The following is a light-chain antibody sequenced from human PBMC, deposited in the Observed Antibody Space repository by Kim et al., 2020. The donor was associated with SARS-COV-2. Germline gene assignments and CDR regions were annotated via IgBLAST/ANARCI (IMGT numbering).Light chain of an antibody. CDR1: SLRSYY. Sequence: VALGQTVRSTGQGDSLRSYYATWYQQKPGQAPILVIYGKNNRPSGIPDRVSGSSAGNTASLTITGTQAGDEADYYCNSRDSNDNVVFGGGTKLTVL. V-gene: IGLV3-19*01. CDR2: GKN. CDR3: NSRDSNDNVV. J-gene: IGLJ2*01.